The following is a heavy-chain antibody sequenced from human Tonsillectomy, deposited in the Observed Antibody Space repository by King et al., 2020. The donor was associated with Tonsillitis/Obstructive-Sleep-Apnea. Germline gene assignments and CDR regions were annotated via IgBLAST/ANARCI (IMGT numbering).Heavy chain of an antibody. V-gene: IGHV3-23*04. Sequence: VQLVESGGGWVQPGGSLRLSCAASGFTFSTNAMSWVRQAPGKGWEWVSAIDGCGTVPLYTDSVKGRVNISRDNPQNKLFLQMNSLCAEATAVYYCAKCSQNSGCVRGNFDFWGQGTLVTVSS. J-gene: IGHJ4*02. CDR3: AKCSQNSGCVRGNFDF. CDR2: IDGCGTVP. D-gene: IGHD6-19*01. CDR1: GFTFSTNA.